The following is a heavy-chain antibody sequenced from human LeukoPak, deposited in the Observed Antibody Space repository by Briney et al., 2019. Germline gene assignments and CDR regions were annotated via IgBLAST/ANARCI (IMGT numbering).Heavy chain of an antibody. D-gene: IGHD3-3*02. CDR2: IYNSGGT. V-gene: IGHV4-4*07. CDR3: ARGGSHGQFWSGHDAFDF. CDR1: DGSVSSYY. J-gene: IGHJ3*01. Sequence: PSETLSLTCTVSDGSVSSYYWYWIRQSAGKGLEWIGRIYNSGGTNYNPSLMSRATVSLDTSKNQFSLKLSSVTAADTAIYYCARGGSHGQFWSGHDAFDFWGQGTMVTVSS.